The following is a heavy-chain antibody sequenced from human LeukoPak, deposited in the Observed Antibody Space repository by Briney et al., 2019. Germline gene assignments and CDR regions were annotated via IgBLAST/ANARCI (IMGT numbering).Heavy chain of an antibody. J-gene: IGHJ5*02. CDR3: ARDFVCRGNFKPVNWFDP. D-gene: IGHD1-14*01. V-gene: IGHV1-46*01. Sequence: GASVKVSCKASGYTFTSYDMHWVRQAPGQGLEWMGIINPSGGSTSYAQKFQGRVTMTRDMSTSTVYMELSSLRSEDTAVYYCARDFVCRGNFKPVNWFDPWGQGTLVTVYS. CDR2: INPSGGST. CDR1: GYTFTSYD.